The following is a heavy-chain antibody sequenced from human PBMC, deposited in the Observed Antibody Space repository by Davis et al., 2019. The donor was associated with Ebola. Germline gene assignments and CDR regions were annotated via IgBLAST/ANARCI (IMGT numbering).Heavy chain of an antibody. J-gene: IGHJ4*02. CDR3: ARGPSTGNSFTY. CDR2: ISSSASYK. D-gene: IGHD4-23*01. Sequence: GGSLRLSCAASGFVFSSYVMSWVRRAPGKGPEWVSSISSSASYKNYADSVKGRFTISRDDAKNSLSLQMNGLRAEDTAFYYCARGPSTGNSFTYWGQGTLVTVSS. CDR1: GFVFSSYV. V-gene: IGHV3-48*03.